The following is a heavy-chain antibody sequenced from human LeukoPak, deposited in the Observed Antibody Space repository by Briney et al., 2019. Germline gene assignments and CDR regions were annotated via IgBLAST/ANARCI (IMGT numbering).Heavy chain of an antibody. V-gene: IGHV1-3*01. CDR3: ARVAAARASFDY. Sequence: ASVKVSCKASGYTFTSYAMHWVRQAPGQRLEWMGWINAGNGNTKYSQKLQGRVTMTTDTSTSTAYMELRSLRSDDTAVYYCARVAAARASFDYWGQGTLVTVSS. D-gene: IGHD6-13*01. CDR1: GYTFTSYA. CDR2: INAGNGNT. J-gene: IGHJ4*02.